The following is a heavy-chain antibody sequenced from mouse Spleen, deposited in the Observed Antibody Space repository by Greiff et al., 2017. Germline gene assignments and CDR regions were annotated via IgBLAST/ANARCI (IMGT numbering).Heavy chain of an antibody. V-gene: IGHV1S81*02. D-gene: IGHD2-3*01. J-gene: IGHJ3*01. CDR3: TRGYGYYPAWFAY. Sequence: VHLVESGAELVKPGASVKLSCKASGYTFTSYYMYWVKQRPGQGLEWIGEINPSNGGTNFNEKFKSKATLTVDKSSSTAYMQLSSLTSEDSAVYYCTRGYGYYPAWFAYWGQGTLVTVSA. CDR2: INPSNGGT. CDR1: GYTFTSYY.